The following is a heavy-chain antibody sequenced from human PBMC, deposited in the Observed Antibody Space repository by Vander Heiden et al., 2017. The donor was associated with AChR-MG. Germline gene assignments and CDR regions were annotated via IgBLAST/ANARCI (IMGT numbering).Heavy chain of an antibody. V-gene: IGHV4-31*03. J-gene: IGHJ2*01. CDR3: ARGAARRYFDL. Sequence: QVQLQESGPGLVKPSQTLYLTCTVSAGSISSCGYYWSWIRQHPGKGLEWIGYIDYSGSTYYNPSLKSRVTISVGTSKNRFSLKLSSVTAADTAVYYCARGAARRYFDLWGRGTLVTVSS. CDR1: AGSISSCGYY. CDR2: IDYSGST. D-gene: IGHD6-6*01.